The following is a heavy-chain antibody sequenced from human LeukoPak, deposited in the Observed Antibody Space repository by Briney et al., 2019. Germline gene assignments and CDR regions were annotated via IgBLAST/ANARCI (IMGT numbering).Heavy chain of an antibody. CDR2: ISGSGGST. CDR1: GFTFSSYA. J-gene: IGHJ5*02. CDR3: AKAGPGGLYDFWSGYYDNWFDP. D-gene: IGHD3-3*01. Sequence: GGSLRLSCAASGFTFSSYAMSWVRQAPGKGLEWVSAISGSGGSTYYADSVKGRFTISRDNSKNTLYLQMNSLRAEDTAVYYCAKAGPGGLYDFWSGYYDNWFDPWGQGTLVTVSS. V-gene: IGHV3-23*01.